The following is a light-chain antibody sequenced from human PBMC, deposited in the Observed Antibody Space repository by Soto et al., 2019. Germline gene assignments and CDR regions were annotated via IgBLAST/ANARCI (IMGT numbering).Light chain of an antibody. J-gene: IGKJ5*01. Sequence: ETVMKQSPVALSVSPVERATLSCRARQNVRKNLAWYQQKPGQAPRLLIYGASTRATGIPARFSGDGSGTEFTLSIDSLQSEDFVVYSCLQYDGWPLTFGQGKRLAIK. V-gene: IGKV3-15*01. CDR3: LQYDGWPLT. CDR1: QNVRKN. CDR2: GAS.